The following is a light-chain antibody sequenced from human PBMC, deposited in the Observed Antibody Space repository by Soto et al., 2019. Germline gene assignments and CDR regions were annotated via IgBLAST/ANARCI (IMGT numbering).Light chain of an antibody. CDR1: QSVGRS. V-gene: IGKV3-15*01. Sequence: VMTQSPATLSVSPGEGATLSCRASQSVGRSLAWYQQKPGQAPRLLIFDSSTRATGIPAKFRGSGSWTEFTLTISSLQSEDFAIFYCQQYDDWPLTFGPGTKVDI. CDR2: DSS. CDR3: QQYDDWPLT. J-gene: IGKJ3*01.